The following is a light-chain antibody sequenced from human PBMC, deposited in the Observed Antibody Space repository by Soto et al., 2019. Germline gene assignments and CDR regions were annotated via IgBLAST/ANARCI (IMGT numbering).Light chain of an antibody. V-gene: IGKV3-11*01. Sequence: EIVLTQSPATLSLSPGERATLSCRASQRVSSYLAWYQQKPGQAPRLLIYAASNRATGIPARFSGSGSGTDFTLTISSLEPEDFAVYYWQQRSNSLFTFGGGTKVEIK. CDR2: AAS. CDR3: QQRSNSLFT. CDR1: QRVSSY. J-gene: IGKJ4*01.